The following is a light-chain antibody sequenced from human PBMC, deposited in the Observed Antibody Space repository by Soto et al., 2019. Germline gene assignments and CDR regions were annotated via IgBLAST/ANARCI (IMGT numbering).Light chain of an antibody. V-gene: IGLV2-8*01. Sequence: QSALTQPPSASGSPGQSVTISCTGTNSDFAGYNFVSWFQQHPGKAPRLIIYEVSKRPSGVPDRFSGSKSGNTASLTISGLQAEDEADYYCCSYAGSNILIFGGGTKLTVL. CDR3: CSYAGSNILI. J-gene: IGLJ2*01. CDR2: EVS. CDR1: NSDFAGYNF.